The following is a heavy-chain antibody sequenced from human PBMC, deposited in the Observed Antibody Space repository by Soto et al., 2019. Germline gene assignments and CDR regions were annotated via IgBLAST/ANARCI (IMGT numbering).Heavy chain of an antibody. J-gene: IGHJ3*02. Sequence: QVQLVQSGTEVKKPGASVKVSCKTSGYTFTNHGINWVRQAAGQGLEWMGWINPYNANTKYAQKPQGRVTMTTDTSTTTAYMYLRSPTSDDTADYYCARDRVAGIWGDAFDSWGQGTVVTVPS. CDR1: GYTFTNHG. CDR2: INPYNANT. CDR3: ARDRVAGIWGDAFDS. V-gene: IGHV1-18*04. D-gene: IGHD3-16*01.